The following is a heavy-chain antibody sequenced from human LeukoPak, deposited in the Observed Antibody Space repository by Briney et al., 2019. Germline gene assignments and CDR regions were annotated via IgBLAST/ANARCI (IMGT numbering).Heavy chain of an antibody. CDR2: FNPNSGGT. CDR1: GYTFTAYY. V-gene: IGHV1-2*06. Sequence: GASVKVSCKASGYTFTAYYIHWLRQAPGQGLEWMGQFNPNSGGTNSPQKFQDRVTMTRDTSISTAYMELSGLRSDDTAIYYCARVCRYLGSPEYWGQGTLVTVSS. J-gene: IGHJ4*02. CDR3: ARVCRYLGSPEY. D-gene: IGHD1-26*01.